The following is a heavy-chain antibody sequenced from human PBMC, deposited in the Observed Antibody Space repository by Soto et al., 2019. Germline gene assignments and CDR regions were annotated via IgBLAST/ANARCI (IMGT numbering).Heavy chain of an antibody. V-gene: IGHV3-48*03. CDR2: SSSSGTTM. D-gene: IGHD3-10*01. CDR1: GFSFSSYE. J-gene: IGHJ5*02. CDR3: ARGGDFYYAGRFDP. Sequence: GGSLRLSCAASGFSFSSYEMTWFRQAPGKGLEWISYSSSSGTTMYYADSVQGRFTISRDNAKNSLYLQMNSLRAEDTAVYYCARGGDFYYAGRFDPWGQGTLVTVYS.